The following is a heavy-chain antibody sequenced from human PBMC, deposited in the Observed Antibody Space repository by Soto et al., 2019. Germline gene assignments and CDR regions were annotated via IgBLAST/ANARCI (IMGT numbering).Heavy chain of an antibody. CDR2: INHSGST. J-gene: IGHJ4*02. Sequence: SETLSLTCAGYGGSFSGYYWSWIRQPPGKGLEWIGEINHSGSTNYNPSLKSRVTISVDTSKNQFSLKLSSVTAADTAVYYCARVNRAYCGGDCYSGYFDYWGQGTLATVSS. D-gene: IGHD2-21*02. CDR1: GGSFSGYY. V-gene: IGHV4-34*01. CDR3: ARVNRAYCGGDCYSGYFDY.